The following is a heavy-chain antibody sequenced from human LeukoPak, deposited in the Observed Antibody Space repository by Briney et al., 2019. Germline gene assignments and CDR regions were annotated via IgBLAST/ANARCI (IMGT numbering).Heavy chain of an antibody. CDR3: ARGGAGAMGVPAAMEAFDI. Sequence: PGGSLRLSCAASGFTFSSYSMNWVRQAPGKGLEWVSSISSSSSYIYYADSVKGRFTISRDNAKNSLYLQMNSLRAEDTALYHCARGGAGAMGVPAAMEAFDIWGQGTMVTVSS. CDR2: ISSSSSYI. J-gene: IGHJ3*02. V-gene: IGHV3-21*04. D-gene: IGHD2-2*01. CDR1: GFTFSSYS.